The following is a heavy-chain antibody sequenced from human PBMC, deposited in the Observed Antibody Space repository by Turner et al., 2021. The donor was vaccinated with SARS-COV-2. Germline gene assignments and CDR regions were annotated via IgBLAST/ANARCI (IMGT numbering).Heavy chain of an antibody. CDR1: GFSFSNYW. J-gene: IGHJ6*02. CDR2: INGYGSST. V-gene: IGHV3-74*01. Sequence: EVQLVESGGGLVQPGGSLRLSCAASGFSFSNYWMHWVRQAPGKGLVWFSRINGYGSSTTSADSVKGRFTISRDNANNALYLQMNSLRAEDTAVYYCAKRENGLGVWGQGTTVTVSS. CDR3: AKRENGLGV.